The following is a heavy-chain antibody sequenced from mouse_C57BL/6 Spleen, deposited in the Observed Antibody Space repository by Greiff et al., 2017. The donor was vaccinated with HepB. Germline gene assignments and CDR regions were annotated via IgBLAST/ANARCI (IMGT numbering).Heavy chain of an antibody. CDR1: GFTFSDYG. Sequence: EVKLMESGGGLVKPGGSLKLSCAASGFTFSDYGMHWVRQAPEKGLEWVAYISSGSSTIYYADTVKGRFTISRDNAKNTLFLQMTSLRSEDTAMYYCARDYGSSWGYAMDYWGQGTSVTVSS. D-gene: IGHD1-1*01. V-gene: IGHV5-17*01. CDR3: ARDYGSSWGYAMDY. J-gene: IGHJ4*01. CDR2: ISSGSSTI.